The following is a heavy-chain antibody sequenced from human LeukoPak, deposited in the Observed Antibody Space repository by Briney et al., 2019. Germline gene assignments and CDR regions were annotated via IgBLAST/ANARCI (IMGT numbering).Heavy chain of an antibody. CDR1: GFTFSSYG. D-gene: IGHD6-13*01. Sequence: GGSLRLSCAASGFTFSSYGMHWVRQAPGKGLEWVAVISYDGSNKYYADSVKGRFTISRDNSKNTLYLQMNSLRAEDTAVYYCARGAHPLYSSSWYFDYWGQGTLVTVSS. CDR3: ARGAHPLYSSSWYFDY. V-gene: IGHV3-30*03. J-gene: IGHJ4*02. CDR2: ISYDGSNK.